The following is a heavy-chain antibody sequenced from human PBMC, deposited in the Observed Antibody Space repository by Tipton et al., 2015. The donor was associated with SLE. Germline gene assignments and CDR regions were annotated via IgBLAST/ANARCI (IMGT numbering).Heavy chain of an antibody. J-gene: IGHJ4*02. D-gene: IGHD3-3*01. CDR1: GGSISSSSYY. Sequence: TLSLTCTVSGGSISSSSYYWGWIRQPPGKGLEWIGSIYYSGSTYYNPSLKSRVIISVDTSKNQFSLKLRSVTAADTAVYYCARGDWSAYFDYWGQGTLVTVSS. V-gene: IGHV4-39*01. CDR2: IYYSGST. CDR3: ARGDWSAYFDY.